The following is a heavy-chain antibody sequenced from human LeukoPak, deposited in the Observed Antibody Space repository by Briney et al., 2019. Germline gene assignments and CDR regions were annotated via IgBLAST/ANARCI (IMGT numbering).Heavy chain of an antibody. CDR3: ARGGSXSSGWYFIPDAFDI. V-gene: IGHV4-34*01. J-gene: IGHJ3*02. Sequence: KPSETLSLTCAVYGGSFSGYYWSWIRQPPGKGLEWIGEINHSGSTNYNPSLKSRVTISVDTSKNQFSLKLGSVTAADTAVYYCARGGSXSSGWYFIPDAFDIWGQGTMVTVSS. D-gene: IGHD6-19*01. CDR1: GGSFSGYY. CDR2: INHSGST.